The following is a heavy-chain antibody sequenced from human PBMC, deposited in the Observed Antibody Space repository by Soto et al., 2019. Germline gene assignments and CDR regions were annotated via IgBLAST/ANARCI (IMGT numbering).Heavy chain of an antibody. D-gene: IGHD1-7*01. J-gene: IGHJ4*02. CDR1: GFTFSHYG. Sequence: PGGSLRLSCAASGFTFSHYGMYWVRQAPGKGLEWVSAISAAGTSTYYADSVKGRFTISRDSSKNSLYLQMNSPRPEDTAVYYCAKAWIPGTINYWGQGALVTVSS. CDR2: ISAAGTST. CDR3: AKAWIPGTINY. V-gene: IGHV3-23*01.